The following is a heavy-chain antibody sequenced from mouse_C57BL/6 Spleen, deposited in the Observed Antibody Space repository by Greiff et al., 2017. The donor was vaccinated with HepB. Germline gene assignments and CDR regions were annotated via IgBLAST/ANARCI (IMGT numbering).Heavy chain of an antibody. CDR3: ARSMITTKKAWFAY. CDR2: IYPGSGST. Sequence: QVQLQQPGAELVKPGASVKMSCKASGYTFTSYWITWVKQRPGQGLEWIGDIYPGSGSTNYNEKFKSTATLTVDTSSSTAYMQLISLTSEDSAVYYCARSMITTKKAWFAYWGQGTLVTVSA. D-gene: IGHD2-4*01. CDR1: GYTFTSYW. V-gene: IGHV1-55*01. J-gene: IGHJ3*01.